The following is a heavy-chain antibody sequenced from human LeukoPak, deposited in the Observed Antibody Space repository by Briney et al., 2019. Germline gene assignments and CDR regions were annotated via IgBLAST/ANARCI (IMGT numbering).Heavy chain of an antibody. D-gene: IGHD6-13*01. CDR3: AKPGSWTAAAGFSYYMDV. V-gene: IGHV3-21*04. CDR1: AFTFSSYS. CDR2: ISSSSSYI. J-gene: IGHJ6*03. Sequence: GGSLRLSCAASAFTFSSYSMNWVRQAPGKGLEWVSSISSSSSYIYYADSVKGRFTISRDNSKNTLYLQMDSLRAEDTAVYYCAKPGSWTAAAGFSYYMDVWGKGTTVTISS.